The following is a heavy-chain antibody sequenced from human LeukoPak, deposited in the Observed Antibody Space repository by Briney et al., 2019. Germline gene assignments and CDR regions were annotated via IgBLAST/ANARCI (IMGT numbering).Heavy chain of an antibody. CDR3: ARGDILTGYWLDP. CDR2: INPNSGGT. CDR1: GYTFIGYY. J-gene: IGHJ5*02. D-gene: IGHD3-9*01. Sequence: ASVKVSCKASGYTFIGYYMHWVRQAPGQGLEWMGWINPNSGGTNYAQKFQGRVTMTRDTSISTAYMELSRLRSDDTAVYYCARGDILTGYWLDPWGQGTLVTVSS. V-gene: IGHV1-2*02.